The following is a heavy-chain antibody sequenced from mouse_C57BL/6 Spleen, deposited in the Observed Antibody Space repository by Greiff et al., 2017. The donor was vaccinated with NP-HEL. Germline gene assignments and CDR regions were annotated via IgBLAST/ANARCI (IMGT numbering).Heavy chain of an antibody. D-gene: IGHD2-3*01. Sequence: VQLQQSGPGLVKPSQSLSLTCSVTGYSITSGYYWNWIRQFPGNKLEWMGYISYDGSNNYNPSLKNRISITRDTSKNQFFLKLNSVTTEDTATYYCARDDGYYRYFDYWGQGTTLTVSS. CDR1: GYSITSGYY. V-gene: IGHV3-6*01. J-gene: IGHJ2*01. CDR3: ARDDGYYRYFDY. CDR2: ISYDGSN.